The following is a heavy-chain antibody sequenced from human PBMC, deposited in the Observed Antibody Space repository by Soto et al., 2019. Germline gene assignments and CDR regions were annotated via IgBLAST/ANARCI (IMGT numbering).Heavy chain of an antibody. Sequence: SAKVSCKASGGTFSSYTISWLRQAPGQGLEWMGRIIPILGIANYAQKFQGRVTITADKSTSTAYMELSSLRSEDTAVYYCARDCGSGGYYWGQGTLVTVSS. CDR3: ARDCGSGGYY. J-gene: IGHJ4*02. D-gene: IGHD6-25*01. CDR1: GGTFSSYT. CDR2: IIPILGIA. V-gene: IGHV1-69*04.